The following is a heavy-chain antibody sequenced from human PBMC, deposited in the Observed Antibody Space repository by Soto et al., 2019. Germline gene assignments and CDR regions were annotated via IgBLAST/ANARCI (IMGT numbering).Heavy chain of an antibody. V-gene: IGHV4-34*01. CDR1: GGSFSGYY. Sequence: SETLSLTCAVYGGSFSGYYWSWIRQPPGKGLEWIGEINHSGSTNYNPSLKSRVTISVDTSKNQFSLKLSSVTAADTAVYYCARGGGYDPIDHWGQGTLVTVSS. D-gene: IGHD5-12*01. CDR2: INHSGST. CDR3: ARGGGYDPIDH. J-gene: IGHJ4*02.